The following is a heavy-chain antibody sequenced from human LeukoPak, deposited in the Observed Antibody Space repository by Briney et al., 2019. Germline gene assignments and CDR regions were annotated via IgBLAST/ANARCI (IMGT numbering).Heavy chain of an antibody. D-gene: IGHD3-3*01. J-gene: IGHJ4*02. Sequence: GGSLRLSCVASGFTLKSNWMHWVRQAPGKGLVWVSRINSDESRTTYADSVKGRFTISRDNAKNTLYLQMNSLRAEDTAVYYCAHHVLRFLEWLLYFDYWGQGTLVTVSS. CDR1: GFTLKSNW. V-gene: IGHV3-74*01. CDR2: INSDESRT. CDR3: AHHVLRFLEWLLYFDY.